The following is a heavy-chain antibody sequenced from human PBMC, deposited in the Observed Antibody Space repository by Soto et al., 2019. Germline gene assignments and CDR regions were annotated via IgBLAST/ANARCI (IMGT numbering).Heavy chain of an antibody. J-gene: IGHJ6*02. D-gene: IGHD1-1*01. CDR2: IYHTGAV. Sequence: SETLYITCVVSGAPISSSKHWWTWVRQHPGKSLAWIGEIYHTGAVNYLSSLSVRITLSVDQTQNQFSLKLNSVTAADTATYDSARAVYCTTDTCWDDFYYYNLEVWGQGTTVT. CDR3: ARAVYCTTDTCWDDFYYYNLEV. CDR1: GAPISSSKHW. V-gene: IGHV4-4*02.